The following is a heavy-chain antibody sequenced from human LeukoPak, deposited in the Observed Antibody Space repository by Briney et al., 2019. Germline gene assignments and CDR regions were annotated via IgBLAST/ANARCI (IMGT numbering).Heavy chain of an antibody. V-gene: IGHV3-23*01. CDR3: AKDSFTYYYDSSGTAHGG. D-gene: IGHD3-22*01. J-gene: IGHJ4*02. CDR2: ISGSGGST. Sequence: PGGSLRLSCAASGFTFSSYAMSWVRQAPGKGLEWVSAISGSGGSTYYADPVKGRFTISRDNSKNTLYLQMNSLRAEDTAVYYCAKDSFTYYYDSSGTAHGGWGQGTLVTVSS. CDR1: GFTFSSYA.